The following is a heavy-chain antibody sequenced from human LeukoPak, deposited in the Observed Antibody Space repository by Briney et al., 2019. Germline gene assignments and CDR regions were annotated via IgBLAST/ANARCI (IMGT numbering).Heavy chain of an antibody. V-gene: IGHV4-34*01. CDR2: INHSGST. J-gene: IGHJ4*02. D-gene: IGHD3-10*01. CDR1: GGSFSGYY. Sequence: SETLSLTCAVYGGSFSGYYWSWIRQPPGKGLEWIGEINHSGSTNYNPSLKSRVTISVDTPKNQFSLKLSSVTAADTAVYYCARVGTMVRGVIITPLYYFDYWGQGTLVTVSS. CDR3: ARVGTMVRGVIITPLYYFDY.